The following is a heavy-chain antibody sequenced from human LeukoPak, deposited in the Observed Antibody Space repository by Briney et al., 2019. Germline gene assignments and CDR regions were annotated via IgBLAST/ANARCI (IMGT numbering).Heavy chain of an antibody. Sequence: ASVKVSCKASGGTFSSYAISWVRQAPGQGLEWMGWIGAYNGNTNYAQKLQGRVTMTTDTSTSTAYMELRSLRSDDTAVYYCARYLYSGSYLYYYYYGMDVWGQGTTVTVSS. V-gene: IGHV1-18*01. CDR3: ARYLYSGSYLYYYYYGMDV. CDR2: IGAYNGNT. J-gene: IGHJ6*02. CDR1: GGTFSSYA. D-gene: IGHD1-26*01.